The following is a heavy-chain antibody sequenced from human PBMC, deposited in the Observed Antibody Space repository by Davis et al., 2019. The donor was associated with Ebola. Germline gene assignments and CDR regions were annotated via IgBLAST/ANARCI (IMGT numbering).Heavy chain of an antibody. Sequence: GGSLRLSCAASGFTFSNAWMSWVRQAPGKGLEWVGRIKSKTGGGTTDYAAPVKGRFTISRDDSKNTLYLQMNSLKTEDTAVYYCTRHGSYWGQGTLVTVSS. CDR3: TRHGSY. CDR2: IKSKTGGGTT. CDR1: GFTFSNAW. D-gene: IGHD1-26*01. J-gene: IGHJ4*02. V-gene: IGHV3-15*01.